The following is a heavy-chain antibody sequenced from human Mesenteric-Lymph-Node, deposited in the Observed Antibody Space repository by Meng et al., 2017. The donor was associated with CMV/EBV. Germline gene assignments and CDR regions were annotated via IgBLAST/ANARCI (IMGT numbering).Heavy chain of an antibody. CDR1: GYTFTSYD. V-gene: IGHV1-18*01. Sequence: ASVKVSCKASGYTFTSYDINWVRQATGQGLEWMGWMNPNSGGTNYAQNLQGRVTMTTDTPTSTAYMELRSLRSDDSAVYYCARGPQGCSGGSCYSDYWGQGTLVTVSS. J-gene: IGHJ4*02. CDR2: MNPNSGGT. D-gene: IGHD2-15*01. CDR3: ARGPQGCSGGSCYSDY.